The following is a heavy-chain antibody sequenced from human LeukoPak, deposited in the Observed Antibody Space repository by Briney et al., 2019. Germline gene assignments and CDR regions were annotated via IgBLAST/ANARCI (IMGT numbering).Heavy chain of an antibody. V-gene: IGHV1-2*02. J-gene: IGHJ5*02. Sequence: GASVKVSCKASGYTFTGYYMHWVRQAPGQGLEWMGWINPNSGGTNYAQKFQGRVTMTRDTSISTAYMELSRLRSDDTAVYYCARDPNGYSYGTGRFDPWGQGTLVTVSS. D-gene: IGHD5-18*01. CDR1: GYTFTGYY. CDR2: INPNSGGT. CDR3: ARDPNGYSYGTGRFDP.